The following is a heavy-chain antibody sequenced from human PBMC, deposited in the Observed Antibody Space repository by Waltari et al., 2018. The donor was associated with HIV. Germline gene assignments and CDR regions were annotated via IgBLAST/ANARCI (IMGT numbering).Heavy chain of an antibody. V-gene: IGHV1-46*03. CDR1: GYTFTTYY. J-gene: IGHJ4*02. CDR2: INPSGGST. Sequence: QVLVVQSGAEVKKPGASVKVSCKASGYTFTTYYMHWVRQAPGQGLEWMGMINPSGGSTSYAQKFQGRVTMTRDTSTSTVYMELSSLRSEDTAVYYCAREKVTVGPFDYWGQGTLVTVSS. D-gene: IGHD4-17*01. CDR3: AREKVTVGPFDY.